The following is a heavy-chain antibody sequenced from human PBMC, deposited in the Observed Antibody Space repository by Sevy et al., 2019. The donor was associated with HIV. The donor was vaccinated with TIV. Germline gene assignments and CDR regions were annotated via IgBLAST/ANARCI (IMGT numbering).Heavy chain of an antibody. D-gene: IGHD3-22*01. V-gene: IGHV3-30*03. CDR3: ATSYYYDGLGHSLFAPFDS. Sequence: GGSLRLSCVVSGFTFSSFAMHWVRQGPGKGLEWVAGISNDGSDIHYGASVNGRFSITRDNSKKTLYLQMGSLRPEDTAIYYCATSYYYDGLGHSLFAPFDSWGQGTMVTVSS. CDR2: ISNDGSDI. CDR1: GFTFSSFA. J-gene: IGHJ4*02.